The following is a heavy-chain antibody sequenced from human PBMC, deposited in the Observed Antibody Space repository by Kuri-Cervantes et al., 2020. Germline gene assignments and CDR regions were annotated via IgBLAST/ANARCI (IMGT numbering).Heavy chain of an antibody. Sequence: GSLRLSCAVSGYSISSGYYWGWIRQPPGKGLEWIGSIYHSGSTYYNPSLKSRVTISVDTSKNQFSLKLSSVTAADTAVYYCARVSDYYGSAPRGYFDYWGQGTLVTVSS. CDR3: ARVSDYYGSAPRGYFDY. CDR1: GYSISSGYY. J-gene: IGHJ4*02. CDR2: IYHSGST. V-gene: IGHV4-38-2*01. D-gene: IGHD3-10*01.